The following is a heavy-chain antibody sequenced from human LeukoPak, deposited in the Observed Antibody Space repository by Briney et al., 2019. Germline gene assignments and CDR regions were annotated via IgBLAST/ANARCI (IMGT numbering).Heavy chain of an antibody. CDR2: INAYNGNT. CDR1: GYTYTSYG. Sequence: ASVKVSCQASGYTYTSYGINWVRQPPGQGREGMGRINAYNGNTNYAQKLQGRVTMTTDTSTSTAYMELRSLRSDDTAVYYCARDGGRWLQFQNDAFDIWGQGTMVTVSS. CDR3: ARDGGRWLQFQNDAFDI. V-gene: IGHV1-18*01. D-gene: IGHD5-24*01. J-gene: IGHJ3*02.